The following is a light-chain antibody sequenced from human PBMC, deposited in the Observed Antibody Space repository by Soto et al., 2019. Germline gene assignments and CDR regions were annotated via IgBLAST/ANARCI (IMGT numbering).Light chain of an antibody. J-gene: IGKJ1*01. Sequence: EIVLTQSPGTLSLSPGERATLSCRASQSVSSSYLACYQQKPGQAPRLLIYGASSRATGIPDRFSGSGSGTDFTLIISRLEHEDFAVYYCQQYGSSPRTFGQGTKVEI. CDR1: QSVSSSY. CDR2: GAS. V-gene: IGKV3-20*01. CDR3: QQYGSSPRT.